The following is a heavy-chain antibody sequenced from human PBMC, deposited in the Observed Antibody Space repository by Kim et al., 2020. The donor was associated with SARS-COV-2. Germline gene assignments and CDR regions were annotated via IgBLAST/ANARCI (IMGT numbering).Heavy chain of an antibody. J-gene: IGHJ4*02. CDR2: ITNSGGHT. V-gene: IGHV3-23*01. D-gene: IGHD1-26*01. CDR3: AKEQGASLPFDY. Sequence: GGSLRLSCAASGFTFSSYGMNWVRQAPGKGLEWVSAITNSGGHTWYADFVKGRFTISRDNSKNTLYLQMNSLRAEDTAVYYCAKEQGASLPFDYWGQGTLVTVSS. CDR1: GFTFSSYG.